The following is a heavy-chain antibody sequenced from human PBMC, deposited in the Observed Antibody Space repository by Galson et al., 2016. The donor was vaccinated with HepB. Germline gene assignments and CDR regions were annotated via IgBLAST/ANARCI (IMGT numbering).Heavy chain of an antibody. J-gene: IGHJ6*02. Sequence: SETLSLTCTVSGGSLTSTSYFWGWMRQPPGKGLEWLGSGYFTGTTYYSPSLKRRLTILVHRSKNQIPLRLTSVTAADTAVYYCVRHRHYGFWSGYSSEYPDPVDVWGQGTTVSVSS. CDR3: VRHRHYGFWSGYSSEYPDPVDV. V-gene: IGHV4-39*01. CDR2: GYFTGTT. D-gene: IGHD3-3*01. CDR1: GGSLTSTSYF.